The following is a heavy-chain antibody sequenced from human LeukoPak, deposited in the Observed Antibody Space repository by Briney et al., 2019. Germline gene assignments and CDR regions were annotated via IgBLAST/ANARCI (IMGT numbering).Heavy chain of an antibody. CDR1: GFTFSSYS. CDR3: AREDDYVWGSYETYYMDV. Sequence: GGSLRLSFAASGFTFSSYSMNWVRQAPGKGLEGVSSISSSSSYIYYEDSVKRRFTISRDNAKKQLYSQMDNLNAEDTAVYYCAREDDYVWGSYETYYMDVWGKGTTVTVSS. J-gene: IGHJ6*03. D-gene: IGHD3-16*01. V-gene: IGHV3-21*01. CDR2: ISSSSSYI.